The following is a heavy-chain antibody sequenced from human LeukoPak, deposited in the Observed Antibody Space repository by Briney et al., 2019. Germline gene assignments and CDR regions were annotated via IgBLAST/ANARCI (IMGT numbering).Heavy chain of an antibody. CDR3: AMSSSSGPKVYYYYYYMDV. D-gene: IGHD6-6*01. Sequence: SVKVSCKASGGTFSSYAISWVRQAPGQGLEWMGGIIPIFGTANYAQKFQGRVTITADKSTSAAYMELSSLRSEDTAVYYCAMSSSSGPKVYYYYYYMDVWGKGTTVTVSS. J-gene: IGHJ6*03. CDR1: GGTFSSYA. V-gene: IGHV1-69*06. CDR2: IIPIFGTA.